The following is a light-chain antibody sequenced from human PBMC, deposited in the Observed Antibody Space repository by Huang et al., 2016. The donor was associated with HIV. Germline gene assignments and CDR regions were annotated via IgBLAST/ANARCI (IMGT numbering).Light chain of an antibody. CDR1: QSVSSN. CDR3: QQYNNWPPRIT. J-gene: IGKJ5*01. Sequence: EIVMTQSPATLSVSPGERATLSCRASQSVSSNLAWYQQKPGQAPRLLIYGASTRGTGIPARFSGSGSGTEFTLTISSLQSEDCAVYYCQQYNNWPPRITFGQGTRLEIK. CDR2: GAS. V-gene: IGKV3-15*01.